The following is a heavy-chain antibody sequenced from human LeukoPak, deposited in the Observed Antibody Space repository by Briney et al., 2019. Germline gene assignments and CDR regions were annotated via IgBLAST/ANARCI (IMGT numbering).Heavy chain of an antibody. Sequence: GGSLRLSCAASGFIFANYAMSWVRQAPGKGLEWVSSISGSDGSTYIADSVKGRFTISGDNSKNTLYLQMNNLRDEDTAVYYCAKYPGGGITFYSETTGYLDHWGQGTLVTVSS. V-gene: IGHV3-23*01. CDR2: ISGSDGST. J-gene: IGHJ4*02. CDR1: GFIFANYA. D-gene: IGHD3-22*01. CDR3: AKYPGGGITFYSETTGYLDH.